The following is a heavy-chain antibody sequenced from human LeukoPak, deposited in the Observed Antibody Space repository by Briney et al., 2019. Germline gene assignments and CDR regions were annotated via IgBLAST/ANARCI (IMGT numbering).Heavy chain of an antibody. V-gene: IGHV3-7*03. CDR2: IKQDGSEK. D-gene: IGHD3-16*01. CDR1: GLTFSNYW. J-gene: IGHJ4*02. CDR3: ARDGFGTGSN. Sequence: GGSLRLSCAASGLTFSNYWMDWVCQAPGKGLEWVANIKQDGSEKNYVDSVKGRFIISRDNAKNSLYLQMNTLRADDTAVYYCARDGFGTGSNWGQGTLVTVSS.